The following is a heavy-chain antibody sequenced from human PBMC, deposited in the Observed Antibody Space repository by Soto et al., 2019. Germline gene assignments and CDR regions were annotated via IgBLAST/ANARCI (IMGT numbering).Heavy chain of an antibody. Sequence: QVQLVQSGAEVKKAGASVKISCQASGYPFTSHAIYWVRQAPGQRPECMGWINPATGNTKYSPKFQGRVTITRDTSARTASMALRTLTSEDTGLYSCAREGKPLFRELVGWFDPWGQGTLLTVSS. CDR1: GYPFTSHA. CDR2: INPATGNT. V-gene: IGHV1-3*01. J-gene: IGHJ5*02. D-gene: IGHD1-7*01. CDR3: AREGKPLFRELVGWFDP.